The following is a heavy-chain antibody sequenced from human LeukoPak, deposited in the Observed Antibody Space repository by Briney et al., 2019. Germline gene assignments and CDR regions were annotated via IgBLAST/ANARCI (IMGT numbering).Heavy chain of an antibody. CDR1: GGSFSGYY. CDR3: ARDTYRGPYDY. CDR2: INHSGST. Sequence: SETLSLTCAVYGGSFSGYYWSWIRQPPGKGLEWIGEINHSGSTNYNPSLKSRVTISVDTSKNQFSLKLSSVTAADTAVYYCARDTYRGPYDYWGQGTLVTVSS. V-gene: IGHV4-34*01. D-gene: IGHD3-16*02. J-gene: IGHJ4*02.